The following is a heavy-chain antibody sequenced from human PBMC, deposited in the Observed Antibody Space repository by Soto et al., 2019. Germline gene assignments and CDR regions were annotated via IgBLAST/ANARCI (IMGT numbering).Heavy chain of an antibody. D-gene: IGHD1-26*01. Sequence: SETLSLTCDVSGDTVSTGGYTWAWIRHPPGKALEWIGHTYHSGNPYYNPSLKSRVTLSVDTSKNQFALKLSSVTAAETAVYNCARNGITGSYYGAFNIWGKGKMVTVSS. CDR1: GDTVSTGGYT. V-gene: IGHV4-30-2*03. J-gene: IGHJ3*02. CDR3: ARNGITGSYYGAFNI. CDR2: TYHSGNP.